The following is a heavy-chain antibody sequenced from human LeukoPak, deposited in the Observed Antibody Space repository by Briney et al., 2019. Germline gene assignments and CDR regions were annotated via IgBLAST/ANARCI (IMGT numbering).Heavy chain of an antibody. CDR1: GYSLTSYW. CDR2: IDPSDSYT. V-gene: IGHV5-10-1*01. Sequence: GESLKISCKGSGYSLTSYWISWVRQMPGKGLEWMGRIDPSDSYTNYSPSLQGHVTISADKSISTAYLQWSSLKASDTAMYYCARHGYYGSGSYYSFDYWGQGTLVTVSS. CDR3: ARHGYYGSGSYYSFDY. D-gene: IGHD3-10*01. J-gene: IGHJ4*02.